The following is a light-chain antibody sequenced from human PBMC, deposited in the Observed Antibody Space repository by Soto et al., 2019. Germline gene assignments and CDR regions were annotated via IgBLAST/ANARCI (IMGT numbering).Light chain of an antibody. J-gene: IGLJ1*01. Sequence: QSVLTQPASVSGSPGQSITISCSGTNSDLGDYNLVSWYQQRPGEAPKLVIFDVSNRPSGVSDRFSGSKSGNTASLTISGLQAEDEGDYFCCSYSTDTTLYVFGSGTKVTVL. CDR1: NSDLGDYNL. V-gene: IGLV2-14*01. CDR2: DVS. CDR3: CSYSTDTTLYV.